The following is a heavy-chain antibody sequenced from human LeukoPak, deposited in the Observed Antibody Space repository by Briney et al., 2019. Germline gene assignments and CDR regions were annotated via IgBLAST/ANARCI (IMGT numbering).Heavy chain of an antibody. CDR2: ISSSSSYI. CDR3: ARSSGSTGSDYYYGMDV. D-gene: IGHD3-10*01. Sequence: GGSLRLSCAASGFTFSSYSMNWVRQAPGKGLEWVSSISSSSSYIYYADSVKGRFTISRDNAKNSLYLQMNSLRAEDTAVYYCARSSGSTGSDYYYGMDVWGQGTTVTVSS. CDR1: GFTFSSYS. V-gene: IGHV3-21*01. J-gene: IGHJ6*02.